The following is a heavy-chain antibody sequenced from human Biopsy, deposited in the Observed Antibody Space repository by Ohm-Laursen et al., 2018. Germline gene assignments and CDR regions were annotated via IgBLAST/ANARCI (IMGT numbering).Heavy chain of an antibody. Sequence: SLRLSCAASGFTFNVYSIVWVRQAPGKGLEWVSSITSRTSSTYYADSVKGRVTISRDNANNSVSLQMNNLRVDDTAVYYCARWYGDLFYYYNGMDVWGQGTTVTASS. J-gene: IGHJ6*02. CDR3: ARWYGDLFYYYNGMDV. D-gene: IGHD3-10*01. CDR1: GFTFNVYS. V-gene: IGHV3-21*01. CDR2: ITSRTSST.